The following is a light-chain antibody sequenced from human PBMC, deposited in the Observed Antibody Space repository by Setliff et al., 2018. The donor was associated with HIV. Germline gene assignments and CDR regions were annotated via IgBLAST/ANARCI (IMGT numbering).Light chain of an antibody. CDR1: SSDVGGYNY. Sequence: QSALTQPPSASGSPGQSVTISCTGTSSDVGGYNYVSWYQQHPGKAPKVMIYEVNKRPSGVPDRFSGSKSGNTASLTVSGLPADDEADYYCSSYAGGNNMVFGGGTKVTVL. V-gene: IGLV2-8*01. J-gene: IGLJ3*02. CDR2: EVN. CDR3: SSYAGGNNMV.